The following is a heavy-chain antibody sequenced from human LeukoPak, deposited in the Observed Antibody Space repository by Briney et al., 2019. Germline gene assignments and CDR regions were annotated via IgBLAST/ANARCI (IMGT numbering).Heavy chain of an antibody. CDR1: GYTFTGYY. D-gene: IGHD5-18*01. V-gene: IGHV1-2*06. J-gene: IGHJ4*02. CDR2: INPNSGGT. Sequence: ASVKVSCKASGYTFTGYYMHWVRQAPGQGLEWMGRINPNSGGTNYAQKFQGRVTMTRDTSISTAYMELSRLRSDDTAVYYCARADTAMVLNFDYWGQGTLVTVSS. CDR3: ARADTAMVLNFDY.